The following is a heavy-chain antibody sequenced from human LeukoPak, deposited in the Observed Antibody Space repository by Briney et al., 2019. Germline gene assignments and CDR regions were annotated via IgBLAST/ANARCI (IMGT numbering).Heavy chain of an antibody. D-gene: IGHD3-10*01. Sequence: SETLSLTCTVSGDSVRSDSHYWSWIRQPPGKGLELIGYIYYSGSTNYNPSLRSRVTISIDTSKNQFSLKLSSVTAADTAVYYCTRALPRGFGELWSQGTLVTVSS. CDR1: GDSVRSDSHY. J-gene: IGHJ4*02. V-gene: IGHV4-61*01. CDR2: IYYSGST. CDR3: TRALPRGFGEL.